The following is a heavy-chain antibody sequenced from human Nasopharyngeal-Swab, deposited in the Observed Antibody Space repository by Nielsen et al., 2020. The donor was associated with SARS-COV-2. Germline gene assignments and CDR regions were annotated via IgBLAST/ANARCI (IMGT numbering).Heavy chain of an antibody. CDR1: GGSISSGGYF. V-gene: IGHV4-31*03. D-gene: IGHD3-16*02. J-gene: IGHJ3*01. CDR2: IQYTGNT. CDR3: AREVIEQAVSDAFDF. Sequence: SATLSLTCTVSGGSISSGGYFWSWIRQHPGKGLEWIGYIQYTGNTYYNPSLESRLTISLDTSQNQFSLRLSSVTAADTAVYYCAREVIEQAVSDAFDFWGQGTMVTVSS.